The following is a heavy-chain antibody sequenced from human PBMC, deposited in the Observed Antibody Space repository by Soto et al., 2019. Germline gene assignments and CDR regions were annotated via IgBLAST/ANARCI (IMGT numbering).Heavy chain of an antibody. J-gene: IGHJ4*02. CDR3: GAPPGGGGY. CDR2: IYSGGYT. V-gene: IGHV3-53*01. CDR1: GFTVSNNY. D-gene: IGHD3-10*01. Sequence: EVQLVESGGGLIQPGGSLRLSCAVSGFTVSNNYMSWVRQAPGKGLEGVSVIYSGGYTAYGDSVKGRFTISRDNSKNTLYLKSNSLGADDPAGFFGGAPPGGGGYWGQGTLVTVSS.